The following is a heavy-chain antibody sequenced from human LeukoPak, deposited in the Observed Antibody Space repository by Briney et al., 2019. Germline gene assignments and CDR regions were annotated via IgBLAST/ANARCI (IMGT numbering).Heavy chain of an antibody. V-gene: IGHV1-69*13. CDR2: IIPIFDTA. CDR1: GGTFSNYA. Sequence: ASVKVSCKASGGTFSNYAISWVRQASGQGLEWMGGIIPIFDTANHAQKFQGRVTITADESTSTAYMELSSLRSEDTAVYYCARGEASEIDYFDYWGQGTLVTVSS. J-gene: IGHJ4*02. D-gene: IGHD5-24*01. CDR3: ARGEASEIDYFDY.